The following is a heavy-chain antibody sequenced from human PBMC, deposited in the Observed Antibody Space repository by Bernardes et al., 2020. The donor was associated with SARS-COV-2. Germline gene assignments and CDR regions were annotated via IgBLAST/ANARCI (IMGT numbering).Heavy chain of an antibody. Sequence: GGSLRLSCATSGFSFSSYWMSWVRQAPGKGLEWVANIKQDGIEKYYVDSVKGRFSISRDNAEQSLYLQMSSLRAEDTAVYFCARATTLYYDSWSSYFTDYWGQGTLVTVSS. CDR3: ARATTLYYDSWSSYFTDY. CDR1: GFSFSSYW. D-gene: IGHD3-3*01. CDR2: IKQDGIEK. J-gene: IGHJ4*02. V-gene: IGHV3-7*01.